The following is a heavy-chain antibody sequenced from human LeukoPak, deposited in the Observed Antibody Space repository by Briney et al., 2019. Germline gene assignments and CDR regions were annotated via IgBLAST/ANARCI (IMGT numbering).Heavy chain of an antibody. D-gene: IGHD3-3*01. V-gene: IGHV3-48*01. CDR1: GFTFSNYN. J-gene: IGHJ4*02. CDR2: ISSSCSTI. CDR3: ARDFLEDGY. Sequence: PGRSLRLSCAASGFTFSNYNMNWVRQAPGKGLEWVSYISSSCSTIHYADSVKGRFTISRDNAKNSLYLQMNSLRAEDTAVYYCARDFLEDGYWGQGTLVTVSS.